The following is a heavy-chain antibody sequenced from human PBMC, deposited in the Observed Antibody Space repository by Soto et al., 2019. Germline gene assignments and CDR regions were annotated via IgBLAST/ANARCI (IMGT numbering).Heavy chain of an antibody. Sequence: EVQLVESGGVVVQPGGSLRLSCTASGFTFDDYTMHWVRQAPGKGLEWVSLISWDGGSTYYADSVKGRFTISRDNSKNSLYLQMNSLRTEDTALYYCAKPLAPLDGYYAFDIWGQGTMVTVSS. CDR2: ISWDGGST. CDR3: AKPLAPLDGYYAFDI. J-gene: IGHJ3*02. V-gene: IGHV3-43*01. CDR1: GFTFDDYT. D-gene: IGHD3-22*01.